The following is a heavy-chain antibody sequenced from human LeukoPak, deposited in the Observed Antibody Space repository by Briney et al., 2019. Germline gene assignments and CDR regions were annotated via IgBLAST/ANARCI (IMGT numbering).Heavy chain of an antibody. CDR1: GGSFSGYY. Sequence: PSETLSLTCAVYGGSFSGYYWSWIRQPPGKGLEWIGEINHSGSTNYNPSLKSRVTISVDTSKNQFSLKLSSVTAADTAVYYCARNTAAAGIRSYYYYMDVWGKGTTVTVSS. CDR3: ARNTAAAGIRSYYYYMDV. V-gene: IGHV4-34*01. CDR2: INHSGST. D-gene: IGHD6-13*01. J-gene: IGHJ6*03.